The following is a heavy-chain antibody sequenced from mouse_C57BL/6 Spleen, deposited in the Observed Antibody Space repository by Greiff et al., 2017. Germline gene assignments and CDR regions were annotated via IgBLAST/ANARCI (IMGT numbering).Heavy chain of an antibody. J-gene: IGHJ3*02. V-gene: IGHV5-4*01. D-gene: IGHD2-3*01. CDR2: ISDGGSYT. Sequence: EVKLMESGGGLVKPGGSLKLSCAASGFTFSSYAMSWVRQTPEKRLEWVATISDGGSYTYYPDNVKGRFTISRDNAKNNLYLQMSHLKSEDTAMYYCARDPFGLYDGWGQGTLVTVSA. CDR3: ARDPFGLYDG. CDR1: GFTFSSYA.